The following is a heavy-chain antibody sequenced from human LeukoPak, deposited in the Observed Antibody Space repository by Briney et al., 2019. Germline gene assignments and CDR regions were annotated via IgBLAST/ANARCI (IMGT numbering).Heavy chain of an antibody. D-gene: IGHD3-22*01. V-gene: IGHV4-59*01. CDR1: GGSISSYY. CDR3: ARSEMYYYDSSGYYPKYFQH. J-gene: IGHJ1*01. Sequence: KPSETLSLTCTVSGGSISSYYLSWIRQPPGKGLEWIGYIYYSGSTNYNPSLKSRVTISVDTSKNQFSLKLSSVTAADTAVYYCARSEMYYYDSSGYYPKYFQHWGKGTLVTVSS. CDR2: IYYSGST.